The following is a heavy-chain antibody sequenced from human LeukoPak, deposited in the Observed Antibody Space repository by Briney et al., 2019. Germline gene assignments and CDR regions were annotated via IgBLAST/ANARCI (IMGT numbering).Heavy chain of an antibody. Sequence: ASVKVSCKASGYTFTGYYMHWVRQAPGQGLEWMGWINPNSGGTNYAQKLQGRVTMTRDTSISTAYMELSRLRSDDTAVYYCARDSYYDILTGLLGYWGQGTLVTVSS. D-gene: IGHD3-9*01. CDR1: GYTFTGYY. V-gene: IGHV1-2*02. J-gene: IGHJ4*02. CDR3: ARDSYYDILTGLLGY. CDR2: INPNSGGT.